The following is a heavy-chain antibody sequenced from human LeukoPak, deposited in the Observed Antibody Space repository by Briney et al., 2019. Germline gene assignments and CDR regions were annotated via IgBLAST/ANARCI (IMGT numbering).Heavy chain of an antibody. D-gene: IGHD3-22*01. V-gene: IGHV4-34*01. Sequence: PSETLSLTCAVYGGSFSGYYWSWIRQPPGKGLEWIGEINHSGSTNYNPSLKSRVTISVDTSKNQFSLKLSSVTAADTAVYYCARGPRDYYDSSGYYYYWGQGTLVTVSS. CDR3: ARGPRDYYDSSGYYYY. CDR2: INHSGST. CDR1: GGSFSGYY. J-gene: IGHJ4*02.